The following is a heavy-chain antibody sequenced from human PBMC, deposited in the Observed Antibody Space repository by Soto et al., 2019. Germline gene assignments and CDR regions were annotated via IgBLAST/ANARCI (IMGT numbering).Heavy chain of an antibody. J-gene: IGHJ5*02. CDR3: ARRVAHNWFDP. CDR1: GGSISSGGYS. Sequence: PSETLSLTCAVSGGSISSGGYSWSWIRQPPGKGLEWIGYIYHSGSTNYNPSLKSRVTISVDTSKNQFSLKLSSVTAADTAVYNCARRVAHNWFDPWGQGTLVTVSS. V-gene: IGHV4-30-2*01. CDR2: IYHSGST.